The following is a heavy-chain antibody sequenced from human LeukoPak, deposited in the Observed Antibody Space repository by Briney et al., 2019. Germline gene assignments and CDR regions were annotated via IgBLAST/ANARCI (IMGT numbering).Heavy chain of an antibody. D-gene: IGHD1-14*01. J-gene: IGHJ4*02. CDR2: ISAGSGST. V-gene: IGHV3-23*01. CDR1: GFALGRYA. CDR3: AKAGWDYYFDY. Sequence: GGSLRLSCVASGFALGRYAMTWVRQAPGKGLEWVSAISAGSGSTYYADSVKGRFTISRDNSKSTLFLQMNSLRAEDTAVYYCAKAGWDYYFDYWGQGTLVTVSS.